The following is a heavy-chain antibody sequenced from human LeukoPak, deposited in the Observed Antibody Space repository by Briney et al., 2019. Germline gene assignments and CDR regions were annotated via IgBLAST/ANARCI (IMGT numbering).Heavy chain of an antibody. CDR3: AKVTCFGVGYFDY. D-gene: IGHD3-3*01. V-gene: IGHV3-30*18. J-gene: IGHJ4*02. Sequence: GGSLRLSCVVSGFTFSSYGMHWVSQAPGKGMGWVAVISYDGSNKYYTVSVNGRFTITRDNSKNTLHLQINTLRADDTAVYYCAKVTCFGVGYFDYWGQGTLVTVSS. CDR2: ISYDGSNK. CDR1: GFTFSSYG.